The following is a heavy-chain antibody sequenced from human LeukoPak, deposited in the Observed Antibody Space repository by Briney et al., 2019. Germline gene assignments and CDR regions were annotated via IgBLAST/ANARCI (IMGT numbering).Heavy chain of an antibody. D-gene: IGHD3-22*01. CDR2: IYNSGST. CDR1: GGSISSLSYY. CDR3: ASSLYDTRGYYFDY. Sequence: SETLSLTCAVSGGSISSLSYYWGWIRQPPGKGLEWIGNIYNSGSTYYNPSLKSRVTISVDTSKNQFSLKLTSVTAADTAMYYCASSLYDTRGYYFDYWGQGTLVTVSS. V-gene: IGHV4-39*01. J-gene: IGHJ4*02.